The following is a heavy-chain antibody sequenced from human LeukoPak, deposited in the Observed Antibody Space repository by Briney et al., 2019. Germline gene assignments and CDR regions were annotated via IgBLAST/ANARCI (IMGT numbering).Heavy chain of an antibody. Sequence: GGSLRLSCAASGFTFSSYGMHWVRQAPGKGLEWVAFISYDGTNKNYADSVEGRFTISRDNSKNTLYLQMDSLRVDDTAVYYCAKDPARSIAARPYYFDYWGQGTLVTVSS. CDR1: GFTFSSYG. CDR2: ISYDGTNK. CDR3: AKDPARSIAARPYYFDY. J-gene: IGHJ4*02. D-gene: IGHD6-6*01. V-gene: IGHV3-30*02.